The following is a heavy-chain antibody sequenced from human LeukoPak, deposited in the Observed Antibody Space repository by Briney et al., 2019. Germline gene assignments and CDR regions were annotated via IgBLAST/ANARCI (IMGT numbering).Heavy chain of an antibody. CDR2: FHYNGST. CDR1: GGSISTYY. V-gene: IGHV4-59*07. Sequence: SDTLSLTCTVSGGSISTYYWSWIRQPPGKGLEWIGYFHYNGSTNYSPSLRSRVTISVDTSKNQFSLRVSSVTAADTALYYCARAILTPSGYVWYFDLWGRGTLVTVSS. D-gene: IGHD3-3*01. J-gene: IGHJ2*01. CDR3: ARAILTPSGYVWYFDL.